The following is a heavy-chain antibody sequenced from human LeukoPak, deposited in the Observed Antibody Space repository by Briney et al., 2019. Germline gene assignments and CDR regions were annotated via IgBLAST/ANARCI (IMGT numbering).Heavy chain of an antibody. CDR3: AREGNWNNFDY. J-gene: IGHJ4*02. D-gene: IGHD1-1*01. CDR2: ISGSAGTL. V-gene: IGHV3-48*03. Sequence: GGSLRLSCAASGFTFSNYEMNWVRQAPGKGLEWVSYISGSAGTLYYADCVKGRFTTSRDNAKKSLYLQMNSLRAEDTAVYYCAREGNWNNFDYWGQGTLVTVSS. CDR1: GFTFSNYE.